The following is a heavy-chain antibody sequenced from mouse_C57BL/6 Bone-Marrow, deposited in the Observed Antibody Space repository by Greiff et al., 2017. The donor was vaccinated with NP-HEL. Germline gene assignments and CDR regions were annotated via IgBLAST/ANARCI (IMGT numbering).Heavy chain of an antibody. CDR3: AINRIGDYGWFAY. Sequence: QVQLKQPGAELVKPGASVKVSCKASGYTFTSYWMHWVKQRPGQGLEWIGRIHPSDSDTNYNQKFKGKATLTVDKSSSTAYMQLSSLTSEDSAVYYCAINRIGDYGWFAYWGQGTLVTVSA. CDR1: GYTFTSYW. J-gene: IGHJ3*01. D-gene: IGHD2-4*01. V-gene: IGHV1-74*01. CDR2: IHPSDSDT.